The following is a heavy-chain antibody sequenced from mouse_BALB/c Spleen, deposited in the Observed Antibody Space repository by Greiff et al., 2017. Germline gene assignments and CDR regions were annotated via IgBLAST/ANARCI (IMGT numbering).Heavy chain of an antibody. CDR2: ISSGGSYT. J-gene: IGHJ2*01. CDR3: TRDDGYRRFDY. V-gene: IGHV5-6-4*01. Sequence: EVQGVESGGGLVKPGGSLKLSCAASGFTFSSYTMSWVRQTPEKRLEWVATISSGGSYTYYPDSVKGRFTISRDNAKNTLYLQMSSLKSEDTAMYYCTRDDGYRRFDYWGQGTTLTVSS. CDR1: GFTFSSYT. D-gene: IGHD2-3*01.